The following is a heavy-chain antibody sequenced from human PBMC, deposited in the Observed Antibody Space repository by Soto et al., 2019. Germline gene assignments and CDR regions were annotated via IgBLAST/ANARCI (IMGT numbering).Heavy chain of an antibody. Sequence: ASVKVSCKASGYTFINFYMHWVRQAPGQGLEWMGIINPSGGDTSYAQKFQGRVTMTRDTSTSTVYMELSSLRSEDTAVYYCSKTRDYVFGSGPPGSFGGQGTLVTVSS. CDR2: INPSGGDT. V-gene: IGHV1-46*03. D-gene: IGHD3-3*01. J-gene: IGHJ3*01. CDR3: SKTRDYVFGSGPPGSF. CDR1: GYTFINFY.